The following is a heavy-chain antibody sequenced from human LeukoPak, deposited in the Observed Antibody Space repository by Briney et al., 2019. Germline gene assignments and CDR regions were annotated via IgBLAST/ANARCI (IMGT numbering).Heavy chain of an antibody. CDR2: ISWNSGSI. CDR1: GFTFDDYA. CDR3: AKAIDYSLDRPGGN. V-gene: IGHV3-9*01. J-gene: IGHJ4*02. D-gene: IGHD4-11*01. Sequence: QAGGSLRLSCAASGFTFDDYAMHWVRQAPGKGLEWDSGISWNSGSIGYADSVKGRFTISRDNAKNSLYLQMNSLRAEDTALYYCAKAIDYSLDRPGGNWGQGTLVTVSS.